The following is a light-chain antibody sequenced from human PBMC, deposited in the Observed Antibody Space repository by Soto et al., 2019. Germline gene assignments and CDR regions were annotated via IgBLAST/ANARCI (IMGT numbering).Light chain of an antibody. V-gene: IGKV1-5*01. Sequence: DIQMTQAPSTLSASVGDRVTITCRASQSISSWLAWYQQKPGKAPKLLIYDASSLESGVPSRFSGSGSGTEFTLTIRSLQPDDFATYYRQQYNSYPWTVGQGNKVDI. CDR3: QQYNSYPWT. J-gene: IGKJ1*01. CDR1: QSISSW. CDR2: DAS.